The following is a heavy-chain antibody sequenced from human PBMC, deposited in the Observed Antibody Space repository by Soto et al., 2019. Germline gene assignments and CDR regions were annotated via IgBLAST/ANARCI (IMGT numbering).Heavy chain of an antibody. Sequence: SETLSLTCTVSGGSISSSSYYWGWIRQPPGKGLEWIGSIYYSGSTYYNPSLKSRVTISVDTSKNQFSLKLSSVTAADTAVYYCARLGGGGYDSKVYYYYYMDVWGKGTTVTVSS. J-gene: IGHJ6*03. CDR1: GGSISSSSYY. CDR3: ARLGGGGYDSKVYYYYYMDV. V-gene: IGHV4-39*01. CDR2: IYYSGST. D-gene: IGHD5-12*01.